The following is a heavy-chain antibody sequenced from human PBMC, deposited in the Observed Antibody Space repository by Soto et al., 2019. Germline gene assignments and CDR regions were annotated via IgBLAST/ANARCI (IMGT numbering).Heavy chain of an antibody. CDR3: ARGPYGDNAFDI. D-gene: IGHD4-17*01. Sequence: QVQVVQSGAEVKKPGASVKVSCKASGYSFTDYYMHWIRQAPGQGLEWMGWFAPHRDGTEFAQKFQGRITLTGDTSTSTAYMELKGLTSADTAVYFCARGPYGDNAFDIWGQGTVVTVSS. CDR1: GYSFTDYY. J-gene: IGHJ3*02. V-gene: IGHV1-2*02. CDR2: FAPHRDGT.